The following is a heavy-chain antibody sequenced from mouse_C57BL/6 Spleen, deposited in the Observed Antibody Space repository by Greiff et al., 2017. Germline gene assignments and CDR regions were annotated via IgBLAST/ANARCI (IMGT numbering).Heavy chain of an antibody. D-gene: IGHD1-1*01. CDR1: GYAFTNYL. V-gene: IGHV1-54*01. J-gene: IGHJ4*01. CDR2: INPGSGGT. CDR3: ERATVVEYAMDY. Sequence: VQLQQSGAELVRPGTSVKVSCKASGYAFTNYLIEWVKQRPGQGLEWIGVINPGSGGTNYNEKFKGKATLTADKSSSTAYMQLSSLTSADSAVYFCERATVVEYAMDYWGQGTSVTVSS.